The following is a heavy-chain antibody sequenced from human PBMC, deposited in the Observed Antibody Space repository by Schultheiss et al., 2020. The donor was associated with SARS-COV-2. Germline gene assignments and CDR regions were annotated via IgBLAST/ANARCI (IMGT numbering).Heavy chain of an antibody. Sequence: ETLSLTCAVYGGSFSDYYWSWIRQPPGKGLVWVSRINNDGGDTTYADSVKGRFTTYRNNAKNTLYLQMNSLRGEDTALYYCARGPYAWNYEAELLDCWGQGTLVTVSS. V-gene: IGHV3-74*01. CDR2: INNDGGDT. CDR1: GGSFSDYY. J-gene: IGHJ4*02. D-gene: IGHD1-7*01. CDR3: ARGPYAWNYEAELLDC.